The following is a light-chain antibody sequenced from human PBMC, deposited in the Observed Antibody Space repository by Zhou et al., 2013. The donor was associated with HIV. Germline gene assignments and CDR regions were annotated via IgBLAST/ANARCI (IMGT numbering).Light chain of an antibody. Sequence: AIQLTQSPSSLSASVGDRVTVTCRASQGVSSALAWYHQKPGKAPKLLIYSASTLESGVASRFSGSGSGTDFTLTITGLQPEDFATYYCQQYNSYWDSFGQGTKVDIK. CDR3: QQYNSYWDS. J-gene: IGKJ2*03. CDR2: SAS. V-gene: IGKV1-13*02. CDR1: QGVSSA.